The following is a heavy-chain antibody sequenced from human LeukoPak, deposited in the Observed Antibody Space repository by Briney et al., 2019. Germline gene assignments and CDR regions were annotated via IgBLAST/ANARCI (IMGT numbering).Heavy chain of an antibody. Sequence: GGSLRLSCAASGFTFSSYAMHWVRQAPGKGLEWVAVISYDGSNKYYADSVKGRFTISRDNSKNTLYLQMNSLRAEDTAVYYCARTYSSSWIFDYWGQGTLVTVSS. CDR2: ISYDGSNK. D-gene: IGHD6-13*01. CDR3: ARTYSSSWIFDY. V-gene: IGHV3-30-3*01. CDR1: GFTFSSYA. J-gene: IGHJ4*02.